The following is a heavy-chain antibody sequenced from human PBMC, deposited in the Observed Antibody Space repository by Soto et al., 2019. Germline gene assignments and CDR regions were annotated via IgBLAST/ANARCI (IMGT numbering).Heavy chain of an antibody. CDR3: GRGGDSSWTRPEYYYYYGMDV. CDR2: IYYSGIT. CDR1: GGSISSGDYY. D-gene: IGHD6-13*01. V-gene: IGHV4-30-4*01. J-gene: IGHJ6*02. Sequence: SETLSLTCTVSGGSISSGDYYWSGIRQPPGKGLEWIGYIYYSGITYYNPSLKSRVTISVYTSKNQFSLKLSSVTAADTAVYYCGRGGDSSWTRPEYYYYYGMDVWGHGTTATVSS.